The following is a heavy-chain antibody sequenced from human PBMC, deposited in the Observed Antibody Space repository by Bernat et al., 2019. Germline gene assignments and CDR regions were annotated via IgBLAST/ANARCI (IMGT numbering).Heavy chain of an antibody. CDR1: GDTFTNYL. Sequence: QVQLVQSATEVKTPGASVKVSCKASGDTFTNYLIHWVRQAPGQRPEWMGWINTGNGNTKYSQNFQDRVTLTRDTSASTVYMQLISLTFEDTAVYYCAGPHSRTPNWHDPWGQGTLVTVSS. D-gene: IGHD6-13*01. CDR3: AGPHSRTPNWHDP. V-gene: IGHV1-3*04. J-gene: IGHJ5*02. CDR2: INTGNGNT.